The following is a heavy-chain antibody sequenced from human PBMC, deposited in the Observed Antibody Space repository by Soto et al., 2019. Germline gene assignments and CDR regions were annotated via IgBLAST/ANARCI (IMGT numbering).Heavy chain of an antibody. CDR2: IYYSGST. J-gene: IGHJ3*02. V-gene: IGHV4-39*01. Sequence: SETLSLTCTVSGGSISSSSYYWGWIRQPPGKGLEWIGSIYYSGSTYYNPSLKSRVTISVDTSKNQYSLKLSSVTAADTAVYYCARIKTYYYGSGSYGDAFDIWGQGTMVT. CDR3: ARIKTYYYGSGSYGDAFDI. D-gene: IGHD3-10*01. CDR1: GGSISSSSYY.